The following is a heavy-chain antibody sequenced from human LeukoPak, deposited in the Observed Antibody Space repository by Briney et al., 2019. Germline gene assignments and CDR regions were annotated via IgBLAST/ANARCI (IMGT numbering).Heavy chain of an antibody. CDR2: INAGDGNT. V-gene: IGHV1-3*01. CDR1: GYTFIDYA. Sequence: ASVKVSCKASGYTFIDYAIHWVRQAPGQRLEWMGWINAGDGNTRYSQHFQGRLTVTRDTSASTAYMELSSLRSEDTAVYYCARDRSLVLGPTYGMDVWGQGTTVTVSS. J-gene: IGHJ6*02. D-gene: IGHD2/OR15-2a*01. CDR3: ARDRSLVLGPTYGMDV.